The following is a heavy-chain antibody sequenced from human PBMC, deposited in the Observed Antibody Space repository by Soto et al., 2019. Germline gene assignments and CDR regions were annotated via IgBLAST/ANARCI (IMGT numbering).Heavy chain of an antibody. J-gene: IGHJ4*02. CDR2: IIPSFATG. Sequence: SVKVSCKASGGTFGNSAISWVRQAPGQGLEWMGGIIPSFATGNSAPEFQGRLTITADKSTTTAYMELSSLRSEDTAVYYCAKDAVSGDGIWLLDSWGQGTVVTVSS. CDR1: GGTFGNSA. V-gene: IGHV1-69*06. D-gene: IGHD4-17*01. CDR3: AKDAVSGDGIWLLDS.